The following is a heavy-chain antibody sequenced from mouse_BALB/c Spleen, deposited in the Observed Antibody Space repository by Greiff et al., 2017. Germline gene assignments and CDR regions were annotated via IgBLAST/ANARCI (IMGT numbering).Heavy chain of an antibody. J-gene: IGHJ4*01. CDR3: ARSITTVVAPYAMDY. CDR1: GFTFSSYA. D-gene: IGHD1-1*01. CDR2: ISSGGST. Sequence: DAMLVESGGGLVKPGGSLKLSCAASGFTFSSYAMSWVRQTPEKRLEWVASISSGGSTYYPDSVKGRFTISRDNARNILYLQMSSLRSEDTAMYYCARSITTVVAPYAMDYWGQGTSVTVSS. V-gene: IGHV5-6-5*01.